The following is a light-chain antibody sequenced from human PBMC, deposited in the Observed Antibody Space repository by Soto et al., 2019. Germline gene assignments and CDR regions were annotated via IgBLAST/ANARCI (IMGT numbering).Light chain of an antibody. CDR1: SSDVGGYNY. Sequence: QSALTQPPSASGSPGQSVTISCTGTSSDVGGYNYVSWYQQHPSKAPKLMIYEVSERPSGVPDRFSGSKSGNTASLTVSGLQAEDEADYYCSSYAGSNNLWVFGGGTKLTVL. J-gene: IGLJ3*02. V-gene: IGLV2-8*01. CDR2: EVS. CDR3: SSYAGSNNLWV.